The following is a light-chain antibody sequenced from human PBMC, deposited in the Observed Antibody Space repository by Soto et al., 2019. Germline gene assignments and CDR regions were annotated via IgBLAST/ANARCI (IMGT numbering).Light chain of an antibody. Sequence: DIQMTQSPSSLSASVGDRVTITCRASQSISSYLNWYQQKPGKAPKLLIYAASSLQSGVPSRFSGSGSGTDFTLTISSLQPEDSATYYCQQSDSTPLTFGGGTKVDI. V-gene: IGKV1-39*01. CDR2: AAS. J-gene: IGKJ4*01. CDR1: QSISSY. CDR3: QQSDSTPLT.